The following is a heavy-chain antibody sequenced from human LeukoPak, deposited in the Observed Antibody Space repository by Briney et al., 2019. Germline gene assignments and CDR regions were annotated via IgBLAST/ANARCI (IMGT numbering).Heavy chain of an antibody. CDR2: ISSSSSTI. J-gene: IGHJ4*02. D-gene: IGHD4-23*01. V-gene: IGHV3-48*01. Sequence: PGGSLRLSCAASGFTFSSYAMSWVRQAPGKGLEWVSYISSSSSTIYYADSVKGRFTISRDNAKNSLYLQMNSLRAEDTAVYYCARRAGGYSHPYDYWGQGILVTVSS. CDR3: ARRAGGYSHPYDY. CDR1: GFTFSSYA.